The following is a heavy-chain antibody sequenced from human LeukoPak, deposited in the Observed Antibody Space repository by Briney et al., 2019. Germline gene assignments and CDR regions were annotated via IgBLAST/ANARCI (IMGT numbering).Heavy chain of an antibody. CDR2: IIPILGIA. J-gene: IGHJ6*02. CDR1: GGTFSSYA. V-gene: IGHV1-69*04. D-gene: IGHD4-23*01. Sequence: SVKVSCKASGGTFSSYAISWVRQAPGQGLEWMGRIIPILGIANYAQKFQGRVTITADKSTSTAYMELSSLRSEDTAVYYCARAAPPYGGNRRYYYYGMDVWGQGTTVTVSS. CDR3: ARAAPPYGGNRRYYYYGMDV.